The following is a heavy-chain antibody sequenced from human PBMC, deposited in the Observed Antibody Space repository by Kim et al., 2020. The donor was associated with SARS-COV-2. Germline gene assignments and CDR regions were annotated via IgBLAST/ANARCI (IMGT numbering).Heavy chain of an antibody. CDR2: NSNI. V-gene: IGHV1-18*01. J-gene: IGHJ4*02. Sequence: NSNINYEQRFHGRVTMTTDTSTGTAYMELRSLRSDDTAMYYCARGKGNDYWGQGTLVTVSS. CDR3: ARGKGNDY.